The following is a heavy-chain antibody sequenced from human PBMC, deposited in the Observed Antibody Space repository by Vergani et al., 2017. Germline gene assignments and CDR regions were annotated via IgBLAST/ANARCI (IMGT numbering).Heavy chain of an antibody. CDR3: ARLCHSSGYYYVTSEGNWFDP. J-gene: IGHJ5*02. D-gene: IGHD3-22*01. CDR1: GYSFTSYW. CDR2: IDPSDSYT. Sequence: EVQLVQSGAEVKTPGESLRISCKGSGYSFTSYWISGVRQLPGKGLEWMGRIDPSDSYTNYSPSFQGHVTISADKSISTAYLQWSSLKASDTAMYYCARLCHSSGYYYVTSEGNWFDPWGQGTVVTVSS. V-gene: IGHV5-10-1*03.